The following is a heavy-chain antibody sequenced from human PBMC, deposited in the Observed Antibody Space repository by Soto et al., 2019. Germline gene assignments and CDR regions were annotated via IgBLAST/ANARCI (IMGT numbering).Heavy chain of an antibody. Sequence: PSETLSLTCAVYGGFLSKSYWTWIRQPPGKGLEWIGEINHVGGTNYNPSLKRRVTMSVDTSQNHFSRRLISVTAADTAMYFCVRIRYQLPSSVLWLDPWGQGTTVTVSS. V-gene: IGHV4-34*01. CDR1: GGFLSKSY. CDR3: VRIRYQLPSSVLWLDP. J-gene: IGHJ5*02. CDR2: INHVGGT. D-gene: IGHD3-16*01.